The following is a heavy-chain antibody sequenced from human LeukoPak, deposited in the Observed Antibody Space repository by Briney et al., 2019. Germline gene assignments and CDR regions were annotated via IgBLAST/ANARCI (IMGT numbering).Heavy chain of an antibody. V-gene: IGHV4-59*08. CDR1: GGPFSGYS. Sequence: SETLSLTCPVSGGPFSGYSGAWFRRPPGKGLDGIAYISYSGRTNYNPSLKSRVTISVDTSKNQFSLKLTSVTAADTAVYYCARHGDYSDSRTPDFDYWGQGTLVTVSS. CDR2: ISYSGRT. CDR3: ARHGDYSDSRTPDFDY. D-gene: IGHD3-22*01. J-gene: IGHJ4*02.